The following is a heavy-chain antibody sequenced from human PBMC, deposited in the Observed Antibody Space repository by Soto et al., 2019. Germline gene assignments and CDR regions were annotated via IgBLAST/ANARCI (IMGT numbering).Heavy chain of an antibody. CDR1: GLSVTDTY. D-gene: IGHD1-26*01. Sequence: GSLRLSCAASGLSVTDTYMSWVRQAPGKGLEWVSVVYIDGTTNYADSVKGRFTISRDNSKNTLYLQMNSLRAEDTAVYYCAKDQGREQIYYYCYGMDVWGQGTTVTVSS. V-gene: IGHV3-53*01. CDR3: AKDQGREQIYYYCYGMDV. J-gene: IGHJ6*02. CDR2: VYIDGTT.